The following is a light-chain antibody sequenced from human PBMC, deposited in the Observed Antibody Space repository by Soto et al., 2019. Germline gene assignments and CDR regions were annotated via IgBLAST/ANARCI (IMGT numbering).Light chain of an antibody. CDR1: QSVNSNY. V-gene: IGKV3-20*01. CDR3: QQYGSSQFT. J-gene: IGKJ3*01. CDR2: DTS. Sequence: EIVLMQSPGTLSLSPGEGATLSCRASQSVNSNYFAWYQQQPGQAPTVLIFDTSRRATGVPDRFSGSGCGTEFTPTISRLEPDDFAAYYCQQYGSSQFTFGPGTKVNIK.